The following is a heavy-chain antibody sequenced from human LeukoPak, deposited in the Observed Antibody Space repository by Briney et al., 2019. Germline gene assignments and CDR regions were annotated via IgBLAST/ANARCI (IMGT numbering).Heavy chain of an antibody. V-gene: IGHV3-73*01. CDR2: IRSKANNYGT. J-gene: IGHJ1*01. CDR3: TFGSGSSH. D-gene: IGHD3-10*01. Sequence: PGGSLRLSCAASGFTFSGSAMHWVRQASGKGLEWVGRIRSKANNYGTAYAASVTGRFTISRDDSKNTAYLQMNSLETEDTAVYYCTFGSGSSHWGQGTLVTVSS. CDR1: GFTFSGSA.